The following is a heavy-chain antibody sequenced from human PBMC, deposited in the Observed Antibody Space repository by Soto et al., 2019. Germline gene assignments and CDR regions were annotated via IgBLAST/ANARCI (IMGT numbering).Heavy chain of an antibody. CDR1: GGSFSGHY. V-gene: IGHV4-34*01. J-gene: IGHJ5*02. CDR2: INHSGST. CDR3: ASVGWSGYDSSEINWFDP. D-gene: IGHD3-22*01. Sequence: KTSETLSLTCAVYGGSFSGHYWSWIRQPPGKGLEWIGEINHSGSTDYTPSLKSRVTISVDTSKNQFSLKLSSVTAADTAVYYCASVGWSGYDSSEINWFDPWGQGTLVTVSS.